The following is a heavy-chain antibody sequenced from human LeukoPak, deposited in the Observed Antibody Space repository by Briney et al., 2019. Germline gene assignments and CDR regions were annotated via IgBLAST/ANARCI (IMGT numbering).Heavy chain of an antibody. Sequence: SETLSLTCTVSGGSISSYYWSWIRQPPGKGLEWIGYIYDSGSTNYNPSLKSRVTISVDTSKNQFSLKLSSVTAADTAVYYCARAPYYYDSSGYSISNAFDIWGQGTMVTVSS. V-gene: IGHV4-59*12. J-gene: IGHJ3*02. CDR1: GGSISSYY. D-gene: IGHD3-22*01. CDR2: IYDSGST. CDR3: ARAPYYYDSSGYSISNAFDI.